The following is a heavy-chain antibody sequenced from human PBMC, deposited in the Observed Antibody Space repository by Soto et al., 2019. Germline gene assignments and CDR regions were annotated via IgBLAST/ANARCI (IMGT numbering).Heavy chain of an antibody. CDR3: ASDGQAVRRGFDP. D-gene: IGHD1-1*01. CDR1: GGTFSSYA. J-gene: IGHJ5*02. Sequence: ASVKVSCQASGGTFSSYAISWVRQAPGHGLEWMGGIIPTFGTANYAQKFQGRVTITADESTSTAYMELSSLRSEDTSVYYCASDGQAVRRGFDPWGQGTLVTVSS. CDR2: IIPTFGTA. V-gene: IGHV1-69*13.